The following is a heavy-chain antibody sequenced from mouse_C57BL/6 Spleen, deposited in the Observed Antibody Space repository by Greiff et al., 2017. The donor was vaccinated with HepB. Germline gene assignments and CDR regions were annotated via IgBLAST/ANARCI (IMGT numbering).Heavy chain of an antibody. D-gene: IGHD2-4*01. J-gene: IGHJ3*01. CDR1: GYTFTSYW. Sequence: EVQLQQSGTVLARPGASVKMSCKTSGYTFTSYWMHWVKQRPGQGLEWIGAIYPGNSDTSYNQKFKGKAKLTAVTSASTAYMELSSLTNEDSAVYYCTRSRDYDEAWFAYWGQGTLVTVSA. CDR3: TRSRDYDEAWFAY. CDR2: IYPGNSDT. V-gene: IGHV1-5*01.